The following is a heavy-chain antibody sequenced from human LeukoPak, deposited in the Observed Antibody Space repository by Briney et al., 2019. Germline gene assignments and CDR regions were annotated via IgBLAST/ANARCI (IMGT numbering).Heavy chain of an antibody. CDR3: TSPVLLWFGELSLQDANYYYYGMDV. CDR2: IKSKANSYAT. D-gene: IGHD3-10*01. Sequence: GGSLKLSCAASGFTFSGPAMHWVRPAPGEGLEWFGRIKSKANSYATAYAASVKGRFTISRDDSKNTASLQMNSLKTEDTAVYYCTSPVLLWFGELSLQDANYYYYGMDVWGKGTTVTVSS. CDR1: GFTFSGPA. V-gene: IGHV3-73*01. J-gene: IGHJ6*04.